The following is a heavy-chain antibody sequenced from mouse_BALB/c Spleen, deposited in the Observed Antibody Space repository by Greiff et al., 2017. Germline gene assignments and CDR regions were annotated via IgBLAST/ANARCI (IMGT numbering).Heavy chain of an antibody. D-gene: IGHD3-3*01. J-gene: IGHJ1*01. Sequence: EVQLVESGPGLVKPSQSLSLTCTVTGYSITSDYAWNWIRQFPGNKLEWMGYISYSGSTSYNPSLKSRISITRDTSKNQFFLQLNSVTTEDTATYYCARGRRAWYFDGWGAGTTVTVSS. V-gene: IGHV3-2*02. CDR2: ISYSGST. CDR3: ARGRRAWYFDG. CDR1: GYSITSDYA.